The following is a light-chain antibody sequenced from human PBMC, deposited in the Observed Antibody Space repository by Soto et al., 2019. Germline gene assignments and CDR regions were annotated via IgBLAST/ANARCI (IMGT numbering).Light chain of an antibody. CDR3: QQYAKSPRT. CDR1: QSLSSNK. Sequence: EIVLTQSPGTLSLSPGERATLSCRASQSLSSNKLAWYQQKPGQAPRLLIYGASSRATGIPDRFSGSGSGTDFTLTISSLEPEDFAVFYCQQYAKSPRTFGQGTKVEIK. CDR2: GAS. V-gene: IGKV3-20*01. J-gene: IGKJ1*01.